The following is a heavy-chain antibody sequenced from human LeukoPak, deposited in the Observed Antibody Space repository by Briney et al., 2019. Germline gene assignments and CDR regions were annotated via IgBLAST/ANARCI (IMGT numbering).Heavy chain of an antibody. D-gene: IGHD2-2*01. CDR1: GGTFSSYA. CDR2: IIPIFGTA. J-gene: IGHJ5*02. V-gene: IGHV1-69*05. CDR3: ARGGSVVILPAARFDP. Sequence: SVKVSCKASGGTFSSYAISWVRQAPGQGLEWMGGIIPIFGTANYAQKFQGRVTITTDESTSTAYMELSSLRSEDTAVYYCARGGSVVILPAARFDPWGQGTLVTVSS.